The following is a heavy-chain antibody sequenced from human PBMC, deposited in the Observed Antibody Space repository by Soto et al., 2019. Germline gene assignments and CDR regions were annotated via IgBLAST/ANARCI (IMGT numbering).Heavy chain of an antibody. V-gene: IGHV3-66*01. CDR2: IYSGGST. Sequence: EVQLVESGGGLVQPGGSLRLSCAASGFTVSSNYMTWVGQAPVKGLEWVSVIYSGGSTYYADSVKGRFTISRDNSKNTVYLQMNSLRGEDTAVYYCARGATYGSGSHIDYWGLGTLVTVSS. J-gene: IGHJ4*02. CDR3: ARGATYGSGSHIDY. CDR1: GFTVSSNY. D-gene: IGHD3-10*01.